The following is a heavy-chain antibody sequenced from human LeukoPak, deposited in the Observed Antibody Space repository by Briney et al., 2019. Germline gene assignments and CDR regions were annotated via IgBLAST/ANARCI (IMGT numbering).Heavy chain of an antibody. CDR1: GFTFSSYE. Sequence: GGSLRLSCVASGFTFSSYEMNWVRQAPGKGLEWVSYISSSGSTIYHADSVKGRFTISRDNAKNSLYLQMNSLRAEDTAVYYCARETLATTHDAFDIWGQGTMVTVSS. V-gene: IGHV3-48*03. D-gene: IGHD4-11*01. J-gene: IGHJ3*02. CDR2: ISSSGSTI. CDR3: ARETLATTHDAFDI.